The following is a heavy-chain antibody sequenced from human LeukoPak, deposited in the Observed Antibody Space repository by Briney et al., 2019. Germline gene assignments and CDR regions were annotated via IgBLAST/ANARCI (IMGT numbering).Heavy chain of an antibody. V-gene: IGHV5-51*01. Sequence: GESLKISCKGSAYSFNNYWIGWVRQMPGKGLEWMGIIYTDDSDTRYSPSFQGQVTISADKSISTAYLQWSSLKASDTVMYYCARAPSSWELQDWGQGTLVTVSS. CDR1: AYSFNNYW. J-gene: IGHJ4*02. D-gene: IGHD1-26*01. CDR3: ARAPSSWELQD. CDR2: IYTDDSDT.